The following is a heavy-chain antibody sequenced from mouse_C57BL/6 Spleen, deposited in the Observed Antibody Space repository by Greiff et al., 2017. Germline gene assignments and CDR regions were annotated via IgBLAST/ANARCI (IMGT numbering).Heavy chain of an antibody. V-gene: IGHV1-69*01. CDR3: ARKGWDYFDY. Sequence: QVQLQQPGAELVMPGASVKLSCKASGYTFTSYWMHWVKQRPGQGLEWIGEIDPSDSYTNYNQTFKGKSTLTVDNSSRAAYMQLSSLTSEDSAVYYCARKGWDYFDYWGQGTTLTVSS. CDR1: GYTFTSYW. CDR2: IDPSDSYT. D-gene: IGHD3-3*01. J-gene: IGHJ2*01.